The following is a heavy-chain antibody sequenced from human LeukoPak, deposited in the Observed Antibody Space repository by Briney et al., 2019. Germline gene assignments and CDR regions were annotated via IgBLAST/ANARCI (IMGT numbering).Heavy chain of an antibody. V-gene: IGHV4-30-4*08. CDR2: IYYSGST. CDR3: VRGGAVAAKYYFDY. D-gene: IGHD6-19*01. Sequence: SETLSLTCNVSGGSISSGNYYWTWIRQPPGKGLEWIGYIYYSGSTYYSPSLKSRITMSVDTSKNRFSLNLTSVTAADTAVYYCVRGGAVAAKYYFDYWGQGTLVAVSS. J-gene: IGHJ4*02. CDR1: GGSISSGNYY.